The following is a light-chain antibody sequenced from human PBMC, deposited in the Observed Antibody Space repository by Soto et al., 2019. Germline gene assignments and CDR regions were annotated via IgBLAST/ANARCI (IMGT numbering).Light chain of an antibody. CDR3: SSYTSSSTPDV. J-gene: IGLJ1*01. CDR1: SSDVGGYNY. CDR2: EVS. Sequence: QSALTQPASVSGSPGQSITISCTGTSSDVGGYNYVSWYQQHLGKAPKLMIYEVSNRPSGVSNRFSGSKSGNTASLTISGLQAEDEADYYCSSYTSSSTPDVFGTGTKVTVL. V-gene: IGLV2-14*01.